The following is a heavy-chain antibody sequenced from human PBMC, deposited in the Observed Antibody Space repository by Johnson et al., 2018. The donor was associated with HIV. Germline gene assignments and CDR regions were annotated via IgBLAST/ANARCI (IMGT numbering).Heavy chain of an antibody. J-gene: IGHJ3*02. CDR1: GFSFSSYG. Sequence: QVQLVESGGGLVKPGRSLRVSCAASGFSFSSYGMHWVRQAPGKGLEWVAVIWYDGSNKYYADSVKGRFTISRDNSKNMLYLQMNSLRVEDTAVYYCAKGECSSTNCYWGIDAFDIWGQGTMVTVSS. D-gene: IGHD2-2*01. CDR2: IWYDGSNK. V-gene: IGHV3-33*06. CDR3: AKGECSSTNCYWGIDAFDI.